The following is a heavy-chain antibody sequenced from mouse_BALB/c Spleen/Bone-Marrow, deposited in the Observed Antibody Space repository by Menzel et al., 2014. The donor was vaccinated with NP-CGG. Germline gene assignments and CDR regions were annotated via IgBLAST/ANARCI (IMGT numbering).Heavy chain of an antibody. CDR3: ARELGGAY. V-gene: IGHV1S29*02. CDR1: GYTFTDYN. CDR2: TYPYNCGTGDT. Sequence: VQLQQSGPELVKPGASVKISCKASGYTFTDYNMHWVKQSHGKSLEWIGYTYPYNCGTGDTGYNQKFKSKAILTVDKSSSTAYMELRSLTSEDSAVYYCARELGGAYWGQGTLVTVSA. J-gene: IGHJ3*01. D-gene: IGHD4-1*01.